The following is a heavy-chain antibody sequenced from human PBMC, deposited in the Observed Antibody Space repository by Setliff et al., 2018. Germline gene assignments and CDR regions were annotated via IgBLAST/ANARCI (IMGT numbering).Heavy chain of an antibody. J-gene: IGHJ3*02. V-gene: IGHV1-18*01. CDR2: TSTSNGNT. CDR3: ARDLDYQYYYETSGRDAFDI. D-gene: IGHD3-22*01. Sequence: ASVKVSCKASGGTFNSYAISWVRQAPGQGLEWMGGTSTSNGNTNYAQKLQGRVTMTTDTSTSTAYMELRSLRSDDTAVYYCARDLDYQYYYETSGRDAFDIWGLGTMVTVSS. CDR1: GGTFNSYA.